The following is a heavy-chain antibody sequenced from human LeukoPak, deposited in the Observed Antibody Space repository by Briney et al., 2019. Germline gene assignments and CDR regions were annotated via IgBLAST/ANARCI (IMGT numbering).Heavy chain of an antibody. D-gene: IGHD1-26*01. J-gene: IGHJ5*02. Sequence: ASVKVSCKASGYTFTGYYMHWVRQAPGQGLEWMGRINPSGGSTSYAQKFQGRVTMTRDTSTSTVYMELSSLRSEDTAVYYCARDREGGGSYLNWFDPWGQGTLVTVSS. CDR2: INPSGGST. CDR3: ARDREGGGSYLNWFDP. V-gene: IGHV1-46*01. CDR1: GYTFTGYY.